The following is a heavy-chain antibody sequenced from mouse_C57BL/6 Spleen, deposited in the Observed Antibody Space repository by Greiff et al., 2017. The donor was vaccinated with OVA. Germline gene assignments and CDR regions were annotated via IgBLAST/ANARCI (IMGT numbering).Heavy chain of an antibody. CDR3: ARRGYYAPDY. D-gene: IGHD1-1*01. V-gene: IGHV5-9*01. J-gene: IGHJ2*01. Sequence: EVNVVESGGGLVKPGGSLKLSCAASGFTFSSYTMSWVRQTPEKRLEWVATISGGGGNTYYPDSVKGRFTISRDNAKNTLYLQMSSLRSEDTALYYCARRGYYAPDYWGQGTTLTVSS. CDR1: GFTFSSYT. CDR2: ISGGGGNT.